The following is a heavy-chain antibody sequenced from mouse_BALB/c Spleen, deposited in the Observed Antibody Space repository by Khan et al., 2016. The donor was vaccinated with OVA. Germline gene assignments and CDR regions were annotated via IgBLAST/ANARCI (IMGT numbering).Heavy chain of an antibody. D-gene: IGHD1-2*01. V-gene: IGHV3-2*02. J-gene: IGHJ2*01. CDR3: ARTARIKY. Sequence: EVQLQESGPGLVKPSQSLSLTCTVTGYSITSGYGWNWNRQFPGNKLEWMGYISYSGSTNYNPSLKSRISITRETSKNQFFLQLNSVNTEDTATYYCARTARIKYWGQGTTLTVSS. CDR2: ISYSGST. CDR1: GYSITSGYG.